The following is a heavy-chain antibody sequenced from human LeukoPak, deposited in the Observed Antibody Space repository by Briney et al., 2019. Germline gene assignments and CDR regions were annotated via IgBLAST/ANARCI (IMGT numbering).Heavy chain of an antibody. Sequence: KASETLSLTCTVSGDSISSYYWGWIRQPPGRGLEWIGYIYYSGSTNYNPSLKSRVTISVDTSKNQFSLKLTSVTAADTAVYYCARGWAYFDYWGQGTLVTVSS. D-gene: IGHD5-24*01. CDR3: ARGWAYFDY. CDR1: GDSISSYY. V-gene: IGHV4-59*08. J-gene: IGHJ4*02. CDR2: IYYSGST.